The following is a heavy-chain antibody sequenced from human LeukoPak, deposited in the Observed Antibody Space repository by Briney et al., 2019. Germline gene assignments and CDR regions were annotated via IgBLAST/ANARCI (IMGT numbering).Heavy chain of an antibody. D-gene: IGHD5-12*01. CDR3: ARISGGYGWYFDL. V-gene: IGHV3-23*01. Sequence: GGSLRLSCAASGFTFGTYVMIWVCQGPGKGLEWVSAISRSSESTYYADSVKGRCTISRDNSKNTLYLQMNSLRDEDTAVYYCARISGGYGWYFDLWGRGTLVTVSS. CDR1: GFTFGTYV. CDR2: ISRSSEST. J-gene: IGHJ2*01.